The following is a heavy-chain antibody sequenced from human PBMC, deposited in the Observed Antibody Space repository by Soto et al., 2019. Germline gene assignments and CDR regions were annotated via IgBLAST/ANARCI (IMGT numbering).Heavy chain of an antibody. CDR2: IYYRGST. CDR3: ARDLRDSSAYAL. J-gene: IGHJ4*02. D-gene: IGHD3-22*01. CDR1: GDSISSGTYY. Sequence: QVQLQESGPGLVKPSETLSLTCTVSGDSISSGTYYWSWIRQPPGKELEWIDYIYYRGSTNYNPSLKSRVTISLETSKNQFSLNLNSVTAADTAVYYCARDLRDSSAYALWGQGTLVTVSS. V-gene: IGHV4-61*01.